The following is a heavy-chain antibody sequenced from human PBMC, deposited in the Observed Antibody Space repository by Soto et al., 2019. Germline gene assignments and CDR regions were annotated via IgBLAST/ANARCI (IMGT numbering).Heavy chain of an antibody. Sequence: EVQLLESGGGLVQPGGSLRLSCAASGFTFSSYAMSWVRQAPGKGLEWVSAISGSGGSTYYADSVKGRFTISGDNSKNTLYLQMNSLRAEDTAVYYCAKGGIYDFWSGYYDYWGQGTLVTVSS. CDR2: ISGSGGST. J-gene: IGHJ4*02. D-gene: IGHD3-3*01. CDR3: AKGGIYDFWSGYYDY. CDR1: GFTFSSYA. V-gene: IGHV3-23*01.